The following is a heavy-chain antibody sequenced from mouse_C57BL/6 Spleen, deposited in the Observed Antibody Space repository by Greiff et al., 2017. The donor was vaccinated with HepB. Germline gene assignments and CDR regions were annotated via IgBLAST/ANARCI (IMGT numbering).Heavy chain of an antibody. J-gene: IGHJ3*01. CDR3: ARRDPFAY. V-gene: IGHV1-50*01. CDR1: GYTFTSYW. Sequence: VQLQQSGAELVKPGASVKLSCKASGYTFTSYWMQWVKQRPGQGLEWIGEIDPSDSYTNYNQKFKGKATLTVDTSSSTAYMQLSSLTSEDSAVYYCARRDPFAYWGQGTLVTVSA. D-gene: IGHD3-3*01. CDR2: IDPSDSYT.